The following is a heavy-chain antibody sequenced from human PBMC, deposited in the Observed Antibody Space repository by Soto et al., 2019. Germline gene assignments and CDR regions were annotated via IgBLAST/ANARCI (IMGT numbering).Heavy chain of an antibody. CDR2: IYYSGST. Sequence: SETLCLTWSVAGGSSSSSSYYWGWNRQPPGKGLEWIGRIYYSGSTYYNPSLKSRVTISVDTSKNQFSLKLSSVTAADTAVYYCARTLYGSASYYHWGHGTLVTVSS. D-gene: IGHD3-10*01. CDR1: GGSSSSSSYY. J-gene: IGHJ5*02. V-gene: IGHV4-39*01. CDR3: ARTLYGSASYYH.